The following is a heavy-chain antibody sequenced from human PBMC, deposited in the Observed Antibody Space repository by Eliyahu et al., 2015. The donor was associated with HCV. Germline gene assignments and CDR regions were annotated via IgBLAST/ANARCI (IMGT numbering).Heavy chain of an antibody. Sequence: EVKVLESGWGLLQPGGSLRLXCAVSGFSFTXYALTWVRQIPGKGLEWVSSISGTGGSTYYAASVEGRFTITRDNSKNILYLQMHALTDNDTAVYYCARDQTVGRGYNFGVTFDFWGQGILVTVSS. CDR3: ARDQTVGRGYNFGVTFDF. V-gene: IGHV3-23*01. CDR2: ISGTGGST. D-gene: IGHD5-24*01. J-gene: IGHJ4*02. CDR1: GFSFTXYA.